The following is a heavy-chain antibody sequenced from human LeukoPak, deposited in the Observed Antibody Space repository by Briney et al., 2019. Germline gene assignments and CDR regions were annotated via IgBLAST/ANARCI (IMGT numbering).Heavy chain of an antibody. CDR1: DGSISSYY. V-gene: IGHV4-4*09. D-gene: IGHD5-18*01. Sequence: SETLSLTCTVSDGSISSYYWSWIRQPPGKGLEWIGYIYTSGSTNYNPSLKSRVTISVDTSKNQFSLKLSSVTAADTAVYYCATGVSGYTYGSYYYYYMDVWGKGTTVTVSS. CDR2: IYTSGST. J-gene: IGHJ6*03. CDR3: ATGVSGYTYGSYYYYYMDV.